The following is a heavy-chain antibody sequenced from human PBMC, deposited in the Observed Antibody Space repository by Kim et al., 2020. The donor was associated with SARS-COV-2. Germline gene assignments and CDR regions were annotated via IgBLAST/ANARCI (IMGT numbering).Heavy chain of an antibody. CDR2: IYYSGST. D-gene: IGHD4-17*01. Sequence: SETLSLTCTVSGGSISSSSYYWGWIRQPPGKGLEWIGSIYYSGSTYYNPSLKSRVTISVDTSKNQFSLKLSSVTAADTAVYYCARQGHGDRDAFDIWGQGTMVTVSS. CDR1: GGSISSSSYY. V-gene: IGHV4-39*01. CDR3: ARQGHGDRDAFDI. J-gene: IGHJ3*02.